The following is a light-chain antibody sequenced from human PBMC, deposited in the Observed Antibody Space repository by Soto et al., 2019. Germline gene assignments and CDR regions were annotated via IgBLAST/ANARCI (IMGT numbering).Light chain of an antibody. CDR3: QPSKKWPYT. CDR2: SAS. V-gene: IGKV3-15*01. CDR1: QYIVRT. Sequence: EIVMTQTAETLSASPGEGVTISCRASQYIVRTMAWYQQKPGQAPRLLFFSASIRATGLPDRFSASGSGADCTLTISSRQAEDSGRYFCQPSKKWPYTFGQGTKVDIK. J-gene: IGKJ2*01.